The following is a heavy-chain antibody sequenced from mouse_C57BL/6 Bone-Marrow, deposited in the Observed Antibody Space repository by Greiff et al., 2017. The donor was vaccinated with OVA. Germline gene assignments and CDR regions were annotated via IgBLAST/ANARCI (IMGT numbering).Heavy chain of an antibody. V-gene: IGHV1-81*01. Sequence: VKLQESGAELARPGASVKLSCKASGYTFTSYGISWVKQRTGQGLEWIGEIYPRSGNTYYNEKFKGKATLTADKSSSTAYMELRSLTSEDSAVYFCAREGYYYGSSYKAYWGQGTLVTVSA. CDR1: GYTFTSYG. CDR3: AREGYYYGSSYKAY. CDR2: IYPRSGNT. J-gene: IGHJ3*01. D-gene: IGHD1-1*01.